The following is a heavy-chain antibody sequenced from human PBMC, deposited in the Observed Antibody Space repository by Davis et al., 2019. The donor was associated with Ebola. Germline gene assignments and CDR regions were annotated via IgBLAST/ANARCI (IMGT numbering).Heavy chain of an antibody. CDR3: ARGIGGGSSCFDY. J-gene: IGHJ4*02. CDR2: INHSGST. D-gene: IGHD6-13*01. CDR1: GGSFSGYY. V-gene: IGHV4-34*01. Sequence: MPSETLSLTCAVYGGSFSGYYWSWIRQPPGKGLEWIGEINHSGSTNYNPSLKSRVTISVDTSKNQFSLKLSSVTAADTAVYYCARGIGGGSSCFDYWGQGILVTVSS.